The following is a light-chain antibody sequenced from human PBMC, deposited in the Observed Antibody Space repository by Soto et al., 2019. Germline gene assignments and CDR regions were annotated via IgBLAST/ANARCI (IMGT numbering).Light chain of an antibody. CDR3: QVWGSITEPVV. CDR1: NIGSKS. V-gene: IGLV3-21*04. Sequence: SYELTQPPSVSVAPGKTASITCGGNNIGSKSVHWYQLKPGQAPVLVIYYDSDRPSGIPERFSGTNSGNTATLTISRVEAGDEADYYCQVWGSITEPVVFGGRTKLTVL. J-gene: IGLJ2*01. CDR2: YDS.